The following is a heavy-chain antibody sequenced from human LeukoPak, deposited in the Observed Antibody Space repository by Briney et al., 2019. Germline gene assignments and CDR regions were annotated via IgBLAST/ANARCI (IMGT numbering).Heavy chain of an antibody. CDR3: ASGPAH. CDR1: GFTFSNYG. D-gene: IGHD3/OR15-3a*01. CDR2: ISSSGSAK. J-gene: IGHJ4*02. V-gene: IGHV3-48*02. Sequence: GGSLRLSCAASGFTFSNYGLNWVRQAPGKGLEWVSHISSSGSAKYYADSVKGRFTISRDNAKNSLYLQMNSLRDEDTAVFYCASGPAHGGKGTLVTVSS.